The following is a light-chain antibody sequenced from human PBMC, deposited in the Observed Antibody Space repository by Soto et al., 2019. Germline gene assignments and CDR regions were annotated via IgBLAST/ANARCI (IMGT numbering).Light chain of an antibody. CDR3: QQYGSSPRT. CDR1: QSVSSNY. CDR2: GAS. Sequence: EIVLTQSPGTLSFSPGERATLSCRASQSVSSNYLAWYQQNPGQAPRLLIYGASTRATGIPDRFSGSGSGTDFTLTISRLELEDFAVYYCQQYGSSPRTFGGGTKVDIK. J-gene: IGKJ4*01. V-gene: IGKV3-20*01.